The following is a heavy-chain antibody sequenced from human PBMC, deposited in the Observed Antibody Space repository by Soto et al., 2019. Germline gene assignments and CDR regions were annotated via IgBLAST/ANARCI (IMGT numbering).Heavy chain of an antibody. Sequence: QVKLVQSGAEVKKPGASVKVSCKASGYTFTSYAMHWVRQAPGQRLEWMGWINAGNGNTKYTQKFQGRVTITRDTYASTAYMELSRLRSEDTAVYYCARAPRGLTIFGVHNWSYFDYWGQGTLVTVSS. CDR2: INAGNGNT. D-gene: IGHD3-3*01. J-gene: IGHJ4*02. CDR1: GYTFTSYA. V-gene: IGHV1-3*01. CDR3: ARAPRGLTIFGVHNWSYFDY.